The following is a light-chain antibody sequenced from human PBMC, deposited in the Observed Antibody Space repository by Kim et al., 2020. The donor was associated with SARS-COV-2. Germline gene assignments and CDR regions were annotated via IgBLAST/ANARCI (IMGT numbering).Light chain of an antibody. CDR2: DSS. J-gene: IGKJ1*01. Sequence: EIVLTQSPGTLSLSPGERATLSCRASQIISGNYLAWYQQKPGQTPRLLIYDSSSRASDIPDRFSGSGSGTDFTLTINRLEPEDFAVYYCQKYGGASWTYGQGTKVDSK. CDR1: QIISGNY. V-gene: IGKV3-20*01. CDR3: QKYGGASWT.